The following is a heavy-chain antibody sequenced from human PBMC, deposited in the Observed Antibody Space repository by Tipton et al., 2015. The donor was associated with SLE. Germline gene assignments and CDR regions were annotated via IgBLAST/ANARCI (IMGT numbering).Heavy chain of an antibody. CDR3: AKKARVVVVAATDY. V-gene: IGHV3-23*01. Sequence: SLRLSCAASGFTFYNYAMNWVRQAPGKGLEWVSAISGSGGSTYYADSVKGRFTISRDNSKNTLYLQMNSLGAEDTAVYYCAKKARVVVVAATDYWGQGTLVTVSS. D-gene: IGHD2-15*01. J-gene: IGHJ4*02. CDR2: ISGSGGST. CDR1: GFTFYNYA.